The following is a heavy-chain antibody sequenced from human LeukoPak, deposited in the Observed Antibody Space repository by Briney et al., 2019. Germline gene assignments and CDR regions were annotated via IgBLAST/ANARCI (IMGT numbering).Heavy chain of an antibody. D-gene: IGHD4-17*01. J-gene: IGHJ5*02. V-gene: IGHV1-18*01. CDR3: ARVYGDYVPWFDP. CDR2: ISGYNGNT. CDR1: GYTFTSYG. Sequence: ASVKVSCKASGYTFTSYGISWVRRAPGQGLEWMGWISGYNGNTNYAQKVQGRVTMTTDTSTSTAYMELRSLRSDDTAVYFCARVYGDYVPWFDPWGQGTLVTVSS.